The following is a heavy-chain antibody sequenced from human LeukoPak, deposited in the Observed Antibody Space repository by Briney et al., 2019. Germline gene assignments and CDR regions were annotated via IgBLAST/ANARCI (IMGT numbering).Heavy chain of an antibody. CDR1: GFTFSSYS. Sequence: PGGSLRLSCAASGFTFSSYSMNWVRQAPGKGLEWVSSISSSSSYIYYADSVKGRFTISRDNAKNSLYLQMNSLRAEDTAVYYCARAGILEWYIGGYFDYWGQGTLVTVSS. CDR2: ISSSSSYI. D-gene: IGHD3-3*01. CDR3: ARAGILEWYIGGYFDY. V-gene: IGHV3-21*01. J-gene: IGHJ4*02.